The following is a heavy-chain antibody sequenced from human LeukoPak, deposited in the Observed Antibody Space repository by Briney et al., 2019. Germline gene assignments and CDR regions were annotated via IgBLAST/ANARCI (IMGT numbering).Heavy chain of an antibody. V-gene: IGHV3-48*03. Sequence: GGSLRLSCAASGFTFSSYEMNWVRQAPGKGLEWVSYISSSGSTIYYADSVKGQFTISRDNAKNSLYLQMNSLRAEDTAVYYCARDDCSSTSCHPDYWGQGTLVTVSS. J-gene: IGHJ4*02. D-gene: IGHD2-2*01. CDR3: ARDDCSSTSCHPDY. CDR2: ISSSGSTI. CDR1: GFTFSSYE.